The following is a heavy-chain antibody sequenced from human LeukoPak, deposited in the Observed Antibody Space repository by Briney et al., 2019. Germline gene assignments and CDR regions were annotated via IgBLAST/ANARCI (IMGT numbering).Heavy chain of an antibody. Sequence: PGGSLRLSCAASGFTFSDSAMSWVRQAPGKGLEWVAVIWYDGSNKYYADSVKGRFTISRDNSKNTLYLQMNSLRAEDTAVYYCARAGAVAGYFDYWGQGTLVTVSS. CDR1: GFTFSDSA. CDR3: ARAGAVAGYFDY. V-gene: IGHV3-33*08. J-gene: IGHJ4*02. D-gene: IGHD6-19*01. CDR2: IWYDGSNK.